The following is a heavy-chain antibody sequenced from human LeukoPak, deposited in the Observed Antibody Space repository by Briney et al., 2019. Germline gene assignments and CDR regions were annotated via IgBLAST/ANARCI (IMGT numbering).Heavy chain of an antibody. D-gene: IGHD3-22*01. J-gene: IGHJ4*02. CDR2: INPNSGGT. CDR1: GYTFTGYY. V-gene: IGHV1-2*04. CDR3: ARARYYYDSSGYDY. Sequence: ASVMVSCKASGYTFTGYYMHWVRQAPGQGLEWMGWINPNSGGTNYAQKFQGWVTMTRDTSISTAYMELSRLRSDDTAVYYCARARYYYDSSGYDYWGQGTLVTVSS.